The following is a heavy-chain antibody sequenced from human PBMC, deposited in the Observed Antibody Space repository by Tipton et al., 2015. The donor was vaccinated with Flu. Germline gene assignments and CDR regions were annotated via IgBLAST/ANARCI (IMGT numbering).Heavy chain of an antibody. V-gene: IGHV3-23*01. CDR2: ISGSGGST. CDR3: AKDESPIVVVPAAYRY. CDR1: GFTFSSYA. D-gene: IGHD2-2*01. Sequence: SLRLSCAASGFTFSSYAMSWVRQAPGKGLEWVSAISGSGGSTYYADSVKGRFTISRDNSKNTLYLQMNSLRAEDTAVYYCAKDESPIVVVPAAYRYWGQGTLVTVSS. J-gene: IGHJ4*02.